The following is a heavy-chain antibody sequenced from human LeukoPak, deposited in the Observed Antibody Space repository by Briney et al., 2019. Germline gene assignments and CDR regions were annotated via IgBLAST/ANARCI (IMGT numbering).Heavy chain of an antibody. D-gene: IGHD1-26*01. J-gene: IGHJ6*03. V-gene: IGHV4-61*02. CDR2: IYTSGST. Sequence: SETLSLTCTVSGGSISSSSYYWSWIRQPAGKGLEWIGRIYTSGSTNYNPSLKSRVTMSVDTSKNQFSLKLSSVTAADTAVYYCARDYGGIVGAKVRYYYYMDVWGKGTTVTVSS. CDR1: GGSISSSSYY. CDR3: ARDYGGIVGAKVRYYYYMDV.